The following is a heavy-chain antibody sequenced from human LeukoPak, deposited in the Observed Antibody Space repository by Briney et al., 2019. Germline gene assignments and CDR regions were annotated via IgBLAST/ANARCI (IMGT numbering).Heavy chain of an antibody. J-gene: IGHJ4*02. CDR1: GFTFSIYG. D-gene: IGHD5-18*01. V-gene: IGHV3-21*01. CDR2: ISSGSSFI. Sequence: PGRSLRPSWAASGFTFSIYGMHWVRQAPGKGLEWVSSISSGSSFIYYADSVRGRFTISRDNAKNSLFLQMNSLRAEDTAVYYCARVLRGDTAMVDYWGQGTLVTVSS. CDR3: ARVLRGDTAMVDY.